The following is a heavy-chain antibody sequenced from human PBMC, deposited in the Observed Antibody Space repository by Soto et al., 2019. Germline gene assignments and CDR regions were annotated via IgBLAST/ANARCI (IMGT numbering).Heavy chain of an antibody. V-gene: IGHV1-24*01. CDR2: FDPEDGGT. Sequence: GASVKGSCKVSGYTLTELSMHWVRQAPGKGREWMGGFDPEDGGTSYAQKFQGRVTMTEDTSTDTAYMELSSLRSEDTAVYYCATDRRYYYYSSGYPPLDYWGQGTLVTVSS. J-gene: IGHJ4*02. D-gene: IGHD3-22*01. CDR1: GYTLTELS. CDR3: ATDRRYYYYSSGYPPLDY.